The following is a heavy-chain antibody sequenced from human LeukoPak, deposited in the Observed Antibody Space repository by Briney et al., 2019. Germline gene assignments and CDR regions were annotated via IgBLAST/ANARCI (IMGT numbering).Heavy chain of an antibody. Sequence: PGGSLRLSCAASGFTFSSYAMSWVRQAPGKGLEWVSAISGSGGSTYYADSVKGRFAISRDNSKNTLYLQRNSLRAEDTAVYYCAKVLHRYCSGGSCYSLDYWSQGTLVTVSS. V-gene: IGHV3-23*01. J-gene: IGHJ4*02. CDR3: AKVLHRYCSGGSCYSLDY. CDR2: ISGSGGST. D-gene: IGHD2-15*01. CDR1: GFTFSSYA.